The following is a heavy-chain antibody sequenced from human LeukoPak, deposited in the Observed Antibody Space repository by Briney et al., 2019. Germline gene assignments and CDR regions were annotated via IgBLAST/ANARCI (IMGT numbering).Heavy chain of an antibody. V-gene: IGHV4-59*12. CDR2: IYYSGST. Sequence: PSETLSLTCTVSGGSISSYYWSWVRQPPGKGLEWIGYIYYSGSTNYNPSLKSRVTISVDTSKNQFSLKLSSVTAADTAVYYCARDLGIRWYDNDAFDIWGQGTMVTVSS. CDR1: GGSISSYY. CDR3: ARDLGIRWYDNDAFDI. J-gene: IGHJ3*02. D-gene: IGHD4-23*01.